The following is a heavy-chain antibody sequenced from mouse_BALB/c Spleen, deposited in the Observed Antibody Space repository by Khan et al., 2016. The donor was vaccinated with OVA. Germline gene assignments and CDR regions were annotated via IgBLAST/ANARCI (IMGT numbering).Heavy chain of an antibody. CDR2: INPKNGGT. CDR1: GYTFPEYT. D-gene: IGHD3-3*01. J-gene: IGHJ4*01. CDR3: ARDAGRS. Sequence: VQLKESGPELVKPGASVKISCKTSGYTFPEYTVHWVKQSLGKSLDWIGVINPKNGGTAYNQKFKGKATLTVDKSSSTVFMEFRSLTSEDSAVYYCARDAGRSWGQGTSVTVAS. V-gene: IGHV1-18*01.